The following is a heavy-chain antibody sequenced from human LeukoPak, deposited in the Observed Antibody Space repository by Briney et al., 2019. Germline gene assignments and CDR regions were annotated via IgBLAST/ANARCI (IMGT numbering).Heavy chain of an antibody. D-gene: IGHD5-12*01. V-gene: IGHV4-59*01. CDR3: ARESPLGLLDY. J-gene: IGHJ4*02. CDR2: IHYSGST. CDR1: GGSISSYY. Sequence: SETLSLTCTVSGGSISSYYWSWIRQPPGKGLEWIGYIHYSGSTNYNPSLKSRVTISVDTSKNQFSLKLSSVTAADTAVYYCARESPLGLLDYWGQGTLVTVSS.